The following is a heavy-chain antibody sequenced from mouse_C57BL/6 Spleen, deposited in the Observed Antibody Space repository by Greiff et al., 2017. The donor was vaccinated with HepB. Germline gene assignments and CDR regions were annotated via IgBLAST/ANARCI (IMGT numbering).Heavy chain of an antibody. CDR1: GFTFSDYG. V-gene: IGHV5-17*01. J-gene: IGHJ3*01. D-gene: IGHD1-1*01. CDR2: ISSGSSTI. CDR3: ARQYYYGSTSWFAY. Sequence: EVQVVESGGGLVKPGGSLKLSCAASGFTFSDYGMHWVRQAPEKGLEWVAYISSGSSTIYYADTVKGRFTISRDNAKNTLFLQMTSLRSEDTAMYYCARQYYYGSTSWFAYWGQGTLVTVSA.